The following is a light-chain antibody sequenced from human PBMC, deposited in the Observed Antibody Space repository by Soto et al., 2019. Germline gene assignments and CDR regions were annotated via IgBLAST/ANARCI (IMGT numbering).Light chain of an antibody. Sequence: DIRLTQSPSSLSASVGDRVTITCQASQDISNYLNWYQQKPGKAPKVLIYDASNVETGVPSRFSGSGSGTDFTFTISSLQPEDVATYYCQQYDNLPPLTFGGGTKVEIK. CDR1: QDISNY. J-gene: IGKJ4*01. V-gene: IGKV1-33*01. CDR3: QQYDNLPPLT. CDR2: DAS.